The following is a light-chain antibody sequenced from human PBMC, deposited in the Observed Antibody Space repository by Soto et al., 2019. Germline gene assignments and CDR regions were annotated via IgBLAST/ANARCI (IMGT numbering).Light chain of an antibody. CDR2: RNN. CDR3: SVWDDSLSGPV. V-gene: IGLV1-47*01. CDR1: SSNIGSNF. Sequence: QLVLTQPPSASGTPGQRVTISCSGTSSNIGSNFVYWYQHLPGTAPKLLIHRNNLRPSRVPDRFSGSKSGTSASLDISGLRSEDEADYYCSVWDDSLSGPVFGGGTKLTVL. J-gene: IGLJ2*01.